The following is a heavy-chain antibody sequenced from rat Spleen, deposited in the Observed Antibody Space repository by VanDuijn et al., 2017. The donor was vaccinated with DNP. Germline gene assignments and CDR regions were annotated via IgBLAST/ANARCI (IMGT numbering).Heavy chain of an antibody. J-gene: IGHJ2*01. CDR3: ARPDY. V-gene: IGHV5-7*01. CDR2: ISYDGSNA. Sequence: EVQLVESRGGLAQPGRSLKLSCAASGFTFSDYNMAWVRQAPKKGLDWVATISYDGSNAYYRDSVRGRFTISRDNAKSTLYLHMDSLRSEDTATYYCARPDYWGQGVMVTVSS. CDR1: GFTFSDYN.